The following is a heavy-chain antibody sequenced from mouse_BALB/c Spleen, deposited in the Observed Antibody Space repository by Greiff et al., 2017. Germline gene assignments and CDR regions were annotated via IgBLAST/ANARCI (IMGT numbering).Heavy chain of an antibody. D-gene: IGHD1-1*01. J-gene: IGHJ3*01. CDR1: GYTFTSYW. CDR3: ARYAVGFAY. V-gene: IGHV1-7*01. CDR2: INPSTGYT. Sequence: SGAELAKPGASVKMSCKASGYTFTSYWMHWVKQRPGQGLEWIGYINPSTGYTEYNQKFKDKATLTADKSSSTAYMQLSSLTSEDSAVYYCARYAVGFAYWGQGTLVTVSA.